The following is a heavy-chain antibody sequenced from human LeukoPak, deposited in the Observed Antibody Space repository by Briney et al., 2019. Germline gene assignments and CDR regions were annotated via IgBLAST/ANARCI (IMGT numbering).Heavy chain of an antibody. CDR3: AKGRWLQNYYFDY. CDR1: GFTFDDYA. V-gene: IGHV3-9*01. D-gene: IGHD5-24*01. Sequence: PGRSLRLSCAASGFTFDDYAMHWVRQAPGKGLEWVSGISWNSGSIGYADSVKGRFTISRDNAKNSLYLQMNSLRAEDTALYYCAKGRWLQNYYFDYWGQGTLVTVSS. J-gene: IGHJ4*02. CDR2: ISWNSGSI.